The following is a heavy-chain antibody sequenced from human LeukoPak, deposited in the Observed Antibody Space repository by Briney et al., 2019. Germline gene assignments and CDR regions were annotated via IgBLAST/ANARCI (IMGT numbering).Heavy chain of an antibody. D-gene: IGHD3-10*01. Sequence: TSQTLSLTCTVSGYAIISGGFSWNWIRQPPGKGLEWIGCIYDRGPAHYNPSLKSRFTISVDRPKNQFFLNVTSLTAADTAVYYCARSRQASGLFSSWGQGTLVVVSS. CDR1: GYAIISGGFS. CDR3: ARSRQASGLFSS. J-gene: IGHJ5*02. CDR2: IYDRGPA. V-gene: IGHV4-30-2*01.